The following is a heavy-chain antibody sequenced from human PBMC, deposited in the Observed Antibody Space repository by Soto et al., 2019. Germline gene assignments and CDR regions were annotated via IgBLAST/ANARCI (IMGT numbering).Heavy chain of an antibody. V-gene: IGHV5-51*01. CDR2: IFPDDSDT. J-gene: IGHJ4*02. CDR3: FRGRATSRNFDY. D-gene: IGHD3-16*01. Sequence: GESLKISCKASGYIIKNYWIGWVRQMPGQGLEWMGIIFPDDSDTRYSPSFQGHVTISVDKSISTAYVQWSSLKASDSAIYYCFRGRATSRNFDYWGQGTLVTVS. CDR1: GYIIKNYW.